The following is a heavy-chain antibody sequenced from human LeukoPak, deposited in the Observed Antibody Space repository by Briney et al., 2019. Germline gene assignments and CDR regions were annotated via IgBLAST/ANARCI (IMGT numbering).Heavy chain of an antibody. Sequence: GGSLRLSCETFGFTFSSYSMNWVRQAPGKGLEWISLISSGGIVMHYADSVKGRFTISRDNAKNSLYLQMNSLRAEDTAVYYCATAQYLSAHADYRRNYYYYMDVWGKGTTVAVSS. V-gene: IGHV3-48*04. CDR3: ATAQYLSAHADYRRNYYYYMDV. D-gene: IGHD5-12*01. J-gene: IGHJ6*03. CDR2: ISSGGIVM. CDR1: GFTFSSYS.